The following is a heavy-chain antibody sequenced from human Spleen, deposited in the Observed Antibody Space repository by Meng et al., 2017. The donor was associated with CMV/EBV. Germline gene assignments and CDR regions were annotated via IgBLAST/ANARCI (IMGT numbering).Heavy chain of an antibody. CDR2: ITWDGGTT. D-gene: IGHD6-6*01. V-gene: IGHV3-43*01. J-gene: IGHJ4*02. CDR1: GFTFDDYT. CDR3: AKDYSSSSLYYFDY. Sequence: GGSLRLSCAASGFTFDDYTMHWVRQAPGKGLEWVSLITWDGGTTYYADSVKGRFTISRDNSRNSLFLQMNSLRSEDAAFYYCAKDYSSSSLYYFDYWGQGTLVTVS.